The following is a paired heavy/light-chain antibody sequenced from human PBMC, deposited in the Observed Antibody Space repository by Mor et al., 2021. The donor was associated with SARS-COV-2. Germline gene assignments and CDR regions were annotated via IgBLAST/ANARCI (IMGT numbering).Light chain of an antibody. CDR3: QAWDSSTAYYV. J-gene: IGLJ1*01. Sequence: SYELTQPPSVSVSPGQTAIIPCSGDKLGNKYSCWYQQRPGQSPVLVIYQDNRRPSGIPERFSGSKSGNTATLTISGTQAMDEADYYCQAWDSSTAYYVFGTGTKVTVL. V-gene: IGLV3-1*01. CDR1: KLGNKY. CDR2: QDN.
Heavy chain of an antibody. CDR2: ISHDGSKK. Sequence: QVQLVESGGGMVQPGRSLRLSCAASGFTFRSYATHWVRQAPGKGLEWVAVISHDGSKKYYGNSVKGRFTISRDNSENTLYLQMNSLRAEDTALYYCASEPYSDGLDIWGQGTMVTVSS. D-gene: IGHD2-21*01. J-gene: IGHJ3*02. CDR3: ASEPYSDGLDI. CDR1: GFTFRSYA. V-gene: IGHV3-30*03.